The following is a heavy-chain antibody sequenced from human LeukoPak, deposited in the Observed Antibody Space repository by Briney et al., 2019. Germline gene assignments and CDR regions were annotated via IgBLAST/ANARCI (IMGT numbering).Heavy chain of an antibody. CDR1: GFTFSSYS. CDR3: ARATKMRYCSSTSCYTEFNDAFDI. D-gene: IGHD2-2*02. V-gene: IGHV3-21*01. CDR2: ISSSSSYI. J-gene: IGHJ3*02. Sequence: GGSLRLSCAASGFTFSSYSMNWVRQAPGKGLEWVSSISSSSSYIYYADSVKGRFTISRDNAKNSPYLQMNSLRAEDTAVYYCARATKMRYCSSTSCYTEFNDAFDIWGQGTMVTVSS.